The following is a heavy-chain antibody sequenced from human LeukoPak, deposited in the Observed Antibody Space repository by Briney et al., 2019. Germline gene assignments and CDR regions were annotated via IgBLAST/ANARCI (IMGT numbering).Heavy chain of an antibody. CDR3: ARGLYSSSP. J-gene: IGHJ4*02. V-gene: IGHV3-23*01. CDR2: ISGSGGST. CDR1: GFTLSNYA. Sequence: GGSLRLSRAASGFTLSNYAMNWVRQAPGKGLEWVSAISGSGGSTYYADSVKGRFTISRDNSKNTLYLQVNSLRAEDTAVYYCARGLYSSSPWGQGILVTVSS. D-gene: IGHD6-6*01.